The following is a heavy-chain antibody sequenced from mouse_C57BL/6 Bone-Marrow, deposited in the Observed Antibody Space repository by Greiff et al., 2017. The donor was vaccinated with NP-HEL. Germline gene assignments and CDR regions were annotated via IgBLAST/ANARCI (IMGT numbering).Heavy chain of an antibody. J-gene: IGHJ3*01. V-gene: IGHV1-55*01. CDR1: GYTFTSYW. CDR2: IYPGSGST. CDR3: ARSRGWFAY. Sequence: QVQLQQSGAELVKPGASVKMSCKASGYTFTSYWITWVKQRPGQGLEWIGDIYPGSGSTNYNEKFKSKATLTLDTSSSTAYMQLSSLTSEDSAVYYCARSRGWFAYWGQGTLVTVSA.